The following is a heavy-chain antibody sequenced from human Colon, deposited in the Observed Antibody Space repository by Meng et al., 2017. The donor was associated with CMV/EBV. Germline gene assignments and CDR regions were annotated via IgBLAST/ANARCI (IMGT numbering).Heavy chain of an antibody. Sequence: SETLSLTCTVTGGSINSYYWSWIRQSPGKGLEWIGHVYYTGNAYYNPSLKSRVAISVDTSKNQFSLRLNSVTAADTAVYYCARTHYDFWSGYHLDYWGQGTLVTVSS. D-gene: IGHD3-3*01. J-gene: IGHJ4*02. CDR1: GGSINSYY. CDR3: ARTHYDFWSGYHLDY. CDR2: VYYTGNA. V-gene: IGHV4-59*01.